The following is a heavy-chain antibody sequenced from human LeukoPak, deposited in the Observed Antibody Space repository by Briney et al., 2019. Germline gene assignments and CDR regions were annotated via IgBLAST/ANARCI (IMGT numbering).Heavy chain of an antibody. V-gene: IGHV4-4*07. CDR1: GDSISSYY. CDR3: ARDRPNLAGILDY. CDR2: IYTSGTT. D-gene: IGHD6-19*01. J-gene: IGHJ4*02. Sequence: SATLSLTCTVAGDSISSYYWTWIRQPAGKGLDWIGRIYTSGTTNYNHSLKSRVTISVDKPKNQFSLNLSSVTAADTAVYYCARDRPNLAGILDYWGQGTLVTVSS.